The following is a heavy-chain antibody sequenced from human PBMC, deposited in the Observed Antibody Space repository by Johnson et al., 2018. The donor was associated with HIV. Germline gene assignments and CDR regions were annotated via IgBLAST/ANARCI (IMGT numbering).Heavy chain of an antibody. CDR1: GFTFSDYY. CDR3: ARDLEDRNYEGPRAFDI. CDR2: ISSSGSTI. D-gene: IGHD4-11*01. Sequence: QMQLVESGGGLVQPGGSLRLSCAASGFTFSDYYMSWIRQAPGKGLEWVSYISSSGSTIYYADSVKGRFTISRDNSKSTLYLQMNSLRAEDTALYYCARDLEDRNYEGPRAFDIWGQGTMVTVSS. V-gene: IGHV3-11*01. J-gene: IGHJ3*02.